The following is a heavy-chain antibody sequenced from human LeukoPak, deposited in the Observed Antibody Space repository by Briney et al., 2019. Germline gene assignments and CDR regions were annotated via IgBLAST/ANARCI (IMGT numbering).Heavy chain of an antibody. CDR2: INPSGGST. D-gene: IGHD6-6*01. CDR3: ARDQGIAARPNDAFDI. CDR1: GYTFTSYY. J-gene: IGHJ3*02. V-gene: IGHV1-46*01. Sequence: ASVKVSCKASGYTFTSYYMHWVRRAPGQGLEWMGIINPSGGSTSYAQKFQGRVTITADKSTSTAYMELSSLRSEDTAVYYCARDQGIAARPNDAFDIWGQGTMVTVSS.